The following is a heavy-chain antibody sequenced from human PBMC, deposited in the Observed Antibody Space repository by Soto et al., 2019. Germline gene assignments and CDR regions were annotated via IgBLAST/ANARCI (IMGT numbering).Heavy chain of an antibody. CDR1: GFTFDDYA. D-gene: IGHD7-27*01. J-gene: IGHJ4*02. CDR2: VSWNSGSI. V-gene: IGHV3-9*01. CDR3: AKETQANLGTGGFDY. Sequence: ESVGGVTQPGRSLRLSCAASGFTFDDYAMHWVRQAPGKGLEWVSGVSWNSGSIGYADSVKGRFTISRDNAKNSLYLQIDSLTTEDTAFYYCAKETQANLGTGGFDYWGQGTLVTVSS.